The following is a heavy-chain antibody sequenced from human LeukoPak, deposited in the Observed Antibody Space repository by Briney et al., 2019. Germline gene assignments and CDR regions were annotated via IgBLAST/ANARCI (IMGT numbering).Heavy chain of an antibody. Sequence: GGSLRLSCAASGFTFSSYGMHWVRQAPGKGLEWVTVISYDGTNKYYADSVKGRFTMSRYNSKNTLYLQMNSLRAEDTAVYYCAKGSADYYYYGMDVWGQGTTVTVSS. CDR2: ISYDGTNK. V-gene: IGHV3-30*18. J-gene: IGHJ6*01. D-gene: IGHD3-3*01. CDR3: AKGSADYYYYGMDV. CDR1: GFTFSSYG.